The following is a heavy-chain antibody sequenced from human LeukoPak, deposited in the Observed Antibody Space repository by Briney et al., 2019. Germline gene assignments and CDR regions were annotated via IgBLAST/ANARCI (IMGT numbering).Heavy chain of an antibody. V-gene: IGHV3-21*01. CDR2: ICSSSSYI. CDR1: GFTFSSYS. Sequence: PGGSLRLSCAASGFTFSSYSMNWVRQAPGKGLEWVSSICSSSSYIYYADSVKGRFTISRDNAKNSLYLQMNSLRAEDTAVYYCARDLYYYDSSGPFDYWGQGTLVTVSS. D-gene: IGHD3-22*01. CDR3: ARDLYYYDSSGPFDY. J-gene: IGHJ4*02.